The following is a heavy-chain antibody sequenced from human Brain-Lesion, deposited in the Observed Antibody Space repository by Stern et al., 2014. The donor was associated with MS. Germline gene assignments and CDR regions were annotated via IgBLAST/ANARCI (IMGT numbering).Heavy chain of an antibody. Sequence: QVQLQESGPGLVKPSQTLSLTCTVSGGSISSGSYYWSWIRQPAGQGLEWIGQIYPRGSPNYTPPLKGRVPMSLDPPKNQFSVNVSLVTAADTAVYYCARFEARITRYYDGMDVWGQGTTVTVSS. CDR3: ARFEARITRYYDGMDV. V-gene: IGHV4-61*02. CDR2: IYPRGSP. J-gene: IGHJ6*02. CDR1: GGSISSGSYY. D-gene: IGHD1-20*01.